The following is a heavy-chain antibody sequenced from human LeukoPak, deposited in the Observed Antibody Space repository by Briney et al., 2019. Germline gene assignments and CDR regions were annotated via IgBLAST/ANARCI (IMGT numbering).Heavy chain of an antibody. CDR1: GYTFASYS. CDR2: INPSGGST. V-gene: IGHV1-46*01. J-gene: IGHJ4*02. Sequence: ASVKVSCKASGYTFASYSMYWVRQAPGQGLEWMGIINPSGGSTNYAQKFQGRVTMTRDTTTSTVYMELRRLRSEDTARSYCARAYYYDTNGYYPGXXYWGQGTLVTVSS. CDR3: ARAYYYDTNGYYPGXXY. D-gene: IGHD3-22*01.